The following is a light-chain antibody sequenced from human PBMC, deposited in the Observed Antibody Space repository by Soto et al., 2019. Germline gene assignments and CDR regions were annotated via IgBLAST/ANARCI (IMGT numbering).Light chain of an antibody. J-gene: IGKJ2*01. CDR1: QIISGW. Sequence: DIQMTQSPSTLSASVGDRVTITCRASQIISGWLAWYQQKPGKAPKLLIYDASSLESGVPSRFSGSGSGTEFTLTSSSLQPDDFATYACQQYTSYSTFGQGTKLEIK. CDR2: DAS. V-gene: IGKV1-5*01. CDR3: QQYTSYST.